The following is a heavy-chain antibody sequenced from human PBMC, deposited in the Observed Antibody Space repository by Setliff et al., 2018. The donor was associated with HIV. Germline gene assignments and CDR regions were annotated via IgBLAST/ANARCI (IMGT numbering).Heavy chain of an antibody. Sequence: SETLSLTCTVSGGSISSYYWSWIRQPPGKGLEGIGHISYSGSTYYNPSLKGRGHISVDTSKNQNQFSLRLTSVTAADTAVYYCARPQLGLGGGSHFDYWGQGILVTVSS. J-gene: IGHJ4*02. CDR1: GGSISSYY. CDR2: ISYSGST. CDR3: ARPQLGLGGGSHFDY. V-gene: IGHV4-59*08. D-gene: IGHD1-1*01.